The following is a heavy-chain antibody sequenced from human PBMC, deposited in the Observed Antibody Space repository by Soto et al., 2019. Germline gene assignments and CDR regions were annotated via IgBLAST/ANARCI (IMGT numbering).Heavy chain of an antibody. D-gene: IGHD2-15*01. V-gene: IGHV4-31*03. Sequence: PSETLSLTCTFSGGSISSGGYSWSCFRRHEGKGLEWIGYIYYSGSTYYNPSLKSRVTISVDTSKNQFSLKLSSVTAADTAVYYCASAQVVVAATPPAYYFDYWGQGTLVTVS. CDR2: IYYSGST. CDR1: GGSISSGGYS. J-gene: IGHJ4*02. CDR3: ASAQVVVAATPPAYYFDY.